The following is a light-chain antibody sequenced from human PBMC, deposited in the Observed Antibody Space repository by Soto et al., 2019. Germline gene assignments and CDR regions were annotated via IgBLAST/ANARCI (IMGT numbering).Light chain of an antibody. CDR1: QSVSSSY. CDR2: GTS. Sequence: EIVLTQSPGTLSLFPGERATLSCRASQSVSSSYLAWYQQKPGQAPRLLIYGTSTRATGIPDRFSGSGSGTVFTLSISRLEPEDFAVYYCQQYGSSLITFGQGTRLEIK. J-gene: IGKJ5*01. CDR3: QQYGSSLIT. V-gene: IGKV3-20*01.